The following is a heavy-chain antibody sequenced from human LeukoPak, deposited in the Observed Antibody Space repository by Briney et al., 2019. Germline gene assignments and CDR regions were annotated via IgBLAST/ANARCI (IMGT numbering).Heavy chain of an antibody. Sequence: SETLSLTCTVSGGSISSSSYYWGWIRQPPGTGLEWIGYIYYSGSTNYNPSLKSRVTISVDTSKNQFSLKLSSVTAADTAVYYCARCLGSTVVTPMAGMDVWGQGTTVTVSS. V-gene: IGHV4-61*05. CDR1: GGSISSSSYY. J-gene: IGHJ6*02. CDR3: ARCLGSTVVTPMAGMDV. D-gene: IGHD4-23*01. CDR2: IYYSGST.